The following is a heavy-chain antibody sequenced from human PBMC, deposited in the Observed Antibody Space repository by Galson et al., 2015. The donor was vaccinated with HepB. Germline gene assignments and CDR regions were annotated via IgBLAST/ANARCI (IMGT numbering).Heavy chain of an antibody. CDR1: GFTFDDYA. Sequence: SLRLSCAASGFTFDDYAMHWVRQAPGKGLEWVSGISWSSGSTGYADSVKGRFTISRDNSKNSLYLQMNSLRAEDTAFYYCAKDRWWELITSPAFDILGQGTMVTISS. CDR2: ISWSSGST. V-gene: IGHV3-9*01. CDR3: AKDRWWELITSPAFDI. J-gene: IGHJ3*02. D-gene: IGHD1-26*01.